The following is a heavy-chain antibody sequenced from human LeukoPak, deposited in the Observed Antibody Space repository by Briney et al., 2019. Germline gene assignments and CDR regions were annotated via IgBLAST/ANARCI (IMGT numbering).Heavy chain of an antibody. D-gene: IGHD4-17*01. CDR3: ARDVGCNGDHPFGY. CDR2: ISSDGSTT. J-gene: IGHJ4*02. CDR1: GFTLSSYW. Sequence: GGSLRLSCAASGFTLSSYWMHWVRQAPGKGLLWVSRISSDGSTTSYADSVKGRFTISRDNAKNTLYLQMNSLRAEDTAVYYCARDVGCNGDHPFGYWGQGTLVTVSS. V-gene: IGHV3-74*01.